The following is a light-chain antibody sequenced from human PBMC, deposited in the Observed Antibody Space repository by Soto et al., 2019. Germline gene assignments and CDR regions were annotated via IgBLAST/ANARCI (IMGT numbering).Light chain of an antibody. Sequence: AVPVTQSPSSLSASVGDRVTITCRASQAIRNDLGWYQQKPGKAPKLLIYAASTLQSGVPSRFSGSGFGTDFTLTISSLQPEDFATYYCLQDFNYFSFGQGTRLEIK. CDR2: AAS. V-gene: IGKV1-6*01. CDR1: QAIRND. CDR3: LQDFNYFS. J-gene: IGKJ5*01.